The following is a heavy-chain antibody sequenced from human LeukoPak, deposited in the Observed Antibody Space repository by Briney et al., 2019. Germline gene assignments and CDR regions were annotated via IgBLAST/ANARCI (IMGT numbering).Heavy chain of an antibody. D-gene: IGHD3-10*01. J-gene: IGHJ4*02. CDR2: IKEDGSGK. CDR3: ARRGGSGWFREQDC. CDR1: GFTFSTYW. Sequence: PGGSLRLSCVASGFTFSTYWMTWVRQAPGKGLEWVANIKEDGSGKYFVDSVKGRFTISRDNAKNSLYLQMNSLRAEDTAVYYCARRGGSGWFREQDCWGQGTLVTVSS. V-gene: IGHV3-7*01.